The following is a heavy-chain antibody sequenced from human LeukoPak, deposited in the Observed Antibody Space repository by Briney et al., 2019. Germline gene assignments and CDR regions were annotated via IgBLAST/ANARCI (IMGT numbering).Heavy chain of an antibody. J-gene: IGHJ3*02. CDR1: GGSFSGYY. Sequence: SETLSLTCAVYGGSFSGYYWSWIRQPPGKGLEWIGEINHSGSTNYNPSLKSRVTISVDTSKNQFSLKLSSVTAADTAVYYCARDGLWIQNAFDIWGQGTLVTVSS. D-gene: IGHD5-18*01. V-gene: IGHV4-34*01. CDR3: ARDGLWIQNAFDI. CDR2: INHSGST.